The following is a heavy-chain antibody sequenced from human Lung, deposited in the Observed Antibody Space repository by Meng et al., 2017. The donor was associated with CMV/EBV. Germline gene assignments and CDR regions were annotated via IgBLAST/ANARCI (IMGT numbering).Heavy chain of an antibody. Sequence: QAQLVQSGVEVKKPGTSVNLPCKTSGYTFNDYWIHWVRQAPGQGLEWIGRIKPSTGDTSYAQKFRGRLTMTRDTPISTVYMEVNSLTSDDTAVYYCTREGFDYWGQGALVTVSS. J-gene: IGHJ4*02. CDR3: TREGFDY. V-gene: IGHV1-2*06. CDR2: IKPSTGDT. CDR1: GYTFNDYW.